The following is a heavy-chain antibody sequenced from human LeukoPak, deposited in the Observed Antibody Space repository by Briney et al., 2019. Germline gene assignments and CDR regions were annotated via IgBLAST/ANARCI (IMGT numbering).Heavy chain of an antibody. CDR3: ARGLRQWLTRHAFDI. J-gene: IGHJ3*02. CDR1: GYTFTCYY. D-gene: IGHD6-19*01. Sequence: GASVKVSCKASGYTFTCYYMHWVRQAPGQGLEWMGWINPNSGGTNYAQKFQGRVTMTRDTSISTAYMELSSLRSEDTAVYYCARGLRQWLTRHAFDIWGQGTMVTVSS. V-gene: IGHV1-2*02. CDR2: INPNSGGT.